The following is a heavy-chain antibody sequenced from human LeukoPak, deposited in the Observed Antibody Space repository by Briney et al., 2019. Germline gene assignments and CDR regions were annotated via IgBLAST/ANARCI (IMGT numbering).Heavy chain of an antibody. CDR1: GYTFTNYG. J-gene: IGHJ4*02. CDR3: ARDSLGTLVGATDY. D-gene: IGHD1-26*01. CDR2: ISAYNGNT. Sequence: ASVKVSCKASGYTFTNYGISWVRQAPGQGLEWMGWISAYNGNTNYAQKLQGRVTMTTDTSTSTAYMELRSLRSDDTAVYYCARDSLGTLVGATDYWGQGTLVTVSS. V-gene: IGHV1-18*01.